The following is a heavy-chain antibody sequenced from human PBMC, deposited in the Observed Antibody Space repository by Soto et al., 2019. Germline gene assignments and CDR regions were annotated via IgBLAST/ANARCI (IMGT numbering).Heavy chain of an antibody. CDR1: GFTFSSYW. D-gene: IGHD3-22*01. J-gene: IGHJ4*02. Sequence: PGGSLRLSCAASGFTFSSYWMSWVRQAPGTGLEWVANIRHDGSEKYYVDSVRGRLTISRDNAKNSLYLQMNSLRAEDTAVYYCARGRGSSGYIYWGQGTLVTVSS. CDR3: ARGRGSSGYIY. CDR2: IRHDGSEK. V-gene: IGHV3-7*05.